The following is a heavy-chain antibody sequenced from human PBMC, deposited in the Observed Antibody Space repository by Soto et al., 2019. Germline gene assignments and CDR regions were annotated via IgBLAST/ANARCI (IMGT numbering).Heavy chain of an antibody. CDR1: GFTFDDYA. CDR2: ISWDGGST. V-gene: IGHV3-43D*03. CDR3: AKDRKCNHYYDSSGYFDY. D-gene: IGHD3-22*01. Sequence: GGSLRLSCAASGFTFDDYAMHWVRQAPGKGLEWVSLISWDGGSTYYADSVKGRFTISRDNSKNSLYLQMNSLRAEDTALYYCAKDRKCNHYYDSSGYFDYWGQGTLVTVSS. J-gene: IGHJ4*02.